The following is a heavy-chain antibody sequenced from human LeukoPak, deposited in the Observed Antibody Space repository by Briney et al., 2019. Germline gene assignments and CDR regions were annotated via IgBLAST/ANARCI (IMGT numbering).Heavy chain of an antibody. CDR2: ISVSGGTT. CDR3: ARAAAGTPYYFDY. J-gene: IGHJ4*02. V-gene: IGHV3-23*01. CDR1: GFTFSSYA. D-gene: IGHD6-13*01. Sequence: PGGSLRLSCAASGFTFSSYAMSWVCQAPGKGLEWVSTISVSGGTTYYADSVKGRFTVSRDNSKNTLYLQMNSLRAEDTAVYYCARAAAGTPYYFDYWGQGTLVTVSS.